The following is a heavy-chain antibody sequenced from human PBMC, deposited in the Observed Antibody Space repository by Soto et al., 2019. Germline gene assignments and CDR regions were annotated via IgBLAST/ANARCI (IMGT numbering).Heavy chain of an antibody. Sequence: ASVKVSCKASGYTFTSYDINWVRQATGQGLEWMGWMNPNSGNTGYAQKFQGRVTMTRNTSISTAYMELSSLRSEDTALYYCATRTSIAARPFDYGMDVWGQGTPVTVSS. J-gene: IGHJ6*02. V-gene: IGHV1-8*01. CDR2: MNPNSGNT. D-gene: IGHD6-6*01. CDR1: GYTFTSYD. CDR3: ATRTSIAARPFDYGMDV.